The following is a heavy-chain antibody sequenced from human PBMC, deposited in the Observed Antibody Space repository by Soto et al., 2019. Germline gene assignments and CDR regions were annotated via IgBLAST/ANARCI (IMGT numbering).Heavy chain of an antibody. V-gene: IGHV1-69*01. D-gene: IGHD6-19*01. CDR1: GGTFRSYA. CDR2: IIPIFGTA. Sequence: QVQMVQSGAEVKTPGSSVKVSCKASGGTFRSYAISWVRQATGQGPEWMGGIIPIFGTANYAQKFQGRVTITADESTSTAYRELSSLRSEDMAVYYCARVQGLPSIAVAGSLAGWGQGTLGTVSS. J-gene: IGHJ4*02. CDR3: ARVQGLPSIAVAGSLAG.